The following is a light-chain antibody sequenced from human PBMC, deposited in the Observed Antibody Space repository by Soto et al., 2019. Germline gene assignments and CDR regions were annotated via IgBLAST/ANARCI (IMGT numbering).Light chain of an antibody. CDR3: GSWDRSLRGWV. Sequence: QSVLTQPPSVSAAPGQKVTVSCSGSSSNIGNNHVSWYQHLPGTAPKVLIYDNNKRPSGIPDRFSGSKSATSATLDITGRQTGDEDDYYCGSWDRSLRGWVFGGGTKLTVL. CDR2: DNN. V-gene: IGLV1-51*01. J-gene: IGLJ3*02. CDR1: SSNIGNNH.